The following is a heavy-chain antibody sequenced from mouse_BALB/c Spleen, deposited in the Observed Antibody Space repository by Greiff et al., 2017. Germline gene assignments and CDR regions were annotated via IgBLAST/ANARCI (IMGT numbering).Heavy chain of an antibody. V-gene: IGHV1-69*02. Sequence: QVQLQQPGAELVRPGASVKLSCKASGYTFTSYWINWVKQRPGQGLEWIGNIYPSDSYTNYNQKFKDKATLTVDKSSSTAYMQLSSPTSEDSAVYYCTRPYDYYAMDYWGQGTSVTVSS. CDR1: GYTFTSYW. D-gene: IGHD2-10*02. J-gene: IGHJ4*01. CDR2: IYPSDSYT. CDR3: TRPYDYYAMDY.